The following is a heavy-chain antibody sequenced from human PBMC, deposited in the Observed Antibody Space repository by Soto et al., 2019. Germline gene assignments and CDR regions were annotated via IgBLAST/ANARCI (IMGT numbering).Heavy chain of an antibody. CDR2: INSGGSNI. CDR1: GVNLRNYW. V-gene: IGHV3-74*03. Sequence: GGSLRLSCTASGVNLRNYWMHWVRQAPGKGLVWVSRINSGGSNIKYADSVEGRFTISRDNSKAILYLQMNSLRAEDTAVYYCAAWAEGATEVHWGQGTLVTVSS. J-gene: IGHJ4*02. CDR3: AAWAEGATEVH. D-gene: IGHD2-15*01.